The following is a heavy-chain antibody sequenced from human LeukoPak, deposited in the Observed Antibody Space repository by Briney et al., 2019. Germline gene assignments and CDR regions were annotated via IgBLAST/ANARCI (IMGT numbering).Heavy chain of an antibody. CDR2: IYYTGTT. CDR1: GGSISSSYY. J-gene: IGHJ5*02. V-gene: IGHV4-39*01. CDR3: ARALIRGVIRVDNWFDP. D-gene: IGHD3-10*01. Sequence: SETLSLTCGVSGGSISSSYYWGWIRQPPGKGLELIGIIYYTGTTYYNPSLKSRVTMSVDTSKNQFSLNLTSVTAADTAVYYCARALIRGVIRVDNWFDPWGQGILVTVSS.